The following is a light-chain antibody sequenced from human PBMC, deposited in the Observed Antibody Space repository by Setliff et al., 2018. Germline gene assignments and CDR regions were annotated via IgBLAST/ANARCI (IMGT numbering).Light chain of an antibody. V-gene: IGLV2-14*03. Sequence: QSALTQPASVSGSPGQSITISCTGTSSDVGGYDFVSWFQQHPGKAPKLMLFDVTERPSGVSNRFFGSKSGSTASLTITGLRAGDEADYSCVSYANSSTYVLFGGGTKVTVL. J-gene: IGLJ2*01. CDR3: VSYANSSTYVL. CDR2: DVT. CDR1: SSDVGGYDF.